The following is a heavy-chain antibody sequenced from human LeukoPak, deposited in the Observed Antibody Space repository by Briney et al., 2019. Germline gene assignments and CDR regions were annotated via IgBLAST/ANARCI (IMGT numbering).Heavy chain of an antibody. J-gene: IGHJ4*02. CDR2: ISGSSETI. V-gene: IGHV3-48*04. Sequence: PGGSLRLSCAASGFTFSSCFMNWVRQAPGEGLEWVSYISGSSETIYYADSVKGRFTISRDNAKNSLYLQMNSLRAEDTAVYYCARDRRGAYYFDYWGQGALVTVSS. CDR3: ARDRRGAYYFDY. D-gene: IGHD3-16*01. CDR1: GFTFSSCF.